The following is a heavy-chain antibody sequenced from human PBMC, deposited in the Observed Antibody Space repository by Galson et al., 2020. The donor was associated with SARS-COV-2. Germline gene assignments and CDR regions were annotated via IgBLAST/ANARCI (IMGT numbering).Heavy chain of an antibody. Sequence: ASVKVSCKASGYTFRNFGISWVRQAPGQGLEWMGWISGHNAKTNYAQKFQDRVTLTTDTSTSTAYLYLRSLRSDDTAGYYCARDGEGFDWLFSSNHPSSDYWGQGTLVTVAS. J-gene: IGHJ4*02. V-gene: IGHV1-18*01. CDR3: ARDGEGFDWLFSSNHPSSDY. CDR2: ISGHNAKT. CDR1: GYTFRNFG. D-gene: IGHD3-9*01.